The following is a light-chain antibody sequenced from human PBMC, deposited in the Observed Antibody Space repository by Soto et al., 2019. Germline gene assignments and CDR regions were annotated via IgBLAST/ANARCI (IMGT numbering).Light chain of an antibody. CDR2: DAS. V-gene: IGKV3-20*01. J-gene: IGKJ1*01. CDR3: QQYGGSPRT. CDR1: QSVSSGY. Sequence: EIVLTQSPGTLSLSPGERGTLSCRASQSVSSGYLAWHQQKPGQAPRLLIYDASSRATGIPDRFSGSGSGTDFTLTIRRLEPEDFAVYYCQQYGGSPRTFGQGTKVDIK.